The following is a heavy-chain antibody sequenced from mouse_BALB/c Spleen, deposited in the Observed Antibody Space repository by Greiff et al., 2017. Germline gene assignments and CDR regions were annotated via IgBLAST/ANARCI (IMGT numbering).Heavy chain of an antibody. D-gene: IGHD2-4*01. CDR2: ISSGGSYT. Sequence: VQLKESGGGLVKPGGSLKLSCAASGFTFSSYTMSWVRQTPEKRLEWVATISSGGSYTYYPDSVKGRFTISRDNAKNTLYLQMSSLKSEDTAMYYCARHEDYDYAMDYGGQGTSVTVSS. J-gene: IGHJ4*01. V-gene: IGHV5-6-4*01. CDR1: GFTFSSYT. CDR3: ARHEDYDYAMDY.